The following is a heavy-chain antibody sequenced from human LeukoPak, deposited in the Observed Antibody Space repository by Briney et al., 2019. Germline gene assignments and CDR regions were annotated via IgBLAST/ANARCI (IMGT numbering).Heavy chain of an antibody. J-gene: IGHJ5*02. CDR1: GGSISSGDYY. V-gene: IGHV4-30-2*01. D-gene: IGHD3-10*01. CDR2: IYHSGST. CDR3: ARAGMVRGLNWFDP. Sequence: PSETLSLTCTVSGGSISSGDYYWSWIRQPPGKGLEWIGYIYHSGSTYYNPSLKSRVTISVDRSKNQFSLKLSSVTAADTAVYYCARAGMVRGLNWFDPWGQGTLVTVSS.